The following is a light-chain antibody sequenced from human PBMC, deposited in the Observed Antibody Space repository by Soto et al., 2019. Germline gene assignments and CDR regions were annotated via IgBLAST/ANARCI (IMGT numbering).Light chain of an antibody. CDR1: QSISDT. CDR2: GAS. CDR3: QQYNNWPWT. V-gene: IGKV3-15*01. Sequence: EIVITQSPGTLSVSPGGRATLSCRASQSISDTLALYQQKPGQAPRLLIHGASTRATGFPARFSGSGSGTDFTLTISSLQSEDFAVYYCQQYNNWPWTFGQGTKVDIK. J-gene: IGKJ1*01.